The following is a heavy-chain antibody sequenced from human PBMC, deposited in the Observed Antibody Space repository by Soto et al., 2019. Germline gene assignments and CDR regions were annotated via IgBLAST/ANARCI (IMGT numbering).Heavy chain of an antibody. CDR3: ARGGSSGSYYVNYFDY. D-gene: IGHD3-22*01. CDR1: GGTFSSYA. J-gene: IGHJ4*02. CDR2: IIPIFGTA. V-gene: IGHV1-69*13. Sequence: ASVKVSCKASGGTFSSYAISWVRQAPGQGLEWMGGIIPIFGTANYAQKFQGRVTITADESTSTAYMELSSLRSEDTAVYYCARGGSSGSYYVNYFDYWGQGTLVTVSS.